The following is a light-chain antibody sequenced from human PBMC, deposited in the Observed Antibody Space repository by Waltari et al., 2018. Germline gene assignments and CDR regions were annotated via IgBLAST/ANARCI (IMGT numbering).Light chain of an antibody. CDR3: ATWDDSLHGVV. J-gene: IGLJ3*02. V-gene: IGLV1-44*01. CDR1: RSNIGSNT. Sequence: SVLTQPPSVSGAPGQRVTISCSGSRSNIGSNTVNWYQHLPGTAPRLLIFANKRRPSGVPDRVSASKSGTSASLAISGLQSGDEADYYCATWDDSLHGVVFGGGTKVTV. CDR2: ANK.